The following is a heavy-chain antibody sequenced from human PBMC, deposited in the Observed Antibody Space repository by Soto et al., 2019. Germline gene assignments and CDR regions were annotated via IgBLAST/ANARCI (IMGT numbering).Heavy chain of an antibody. J-gene: IGHJ4*02. CDR2: IWYDGSNK. D-gene: IGHD3-10*01. CDR3: ARDGGYGSGSREDY. Sequence: VGSLRISCAASGFSFSSYGMHWVRQAPGKGLEWVAIIWYDGSNKYYADSVKGRFTISRDNSKNTLYLQMNNLRAEDTAVYYCARDGGYGSGSREDYWGQGTLVTVSS. CDR1: GFSFSSYG. V-gene: IGHV3-33*01.